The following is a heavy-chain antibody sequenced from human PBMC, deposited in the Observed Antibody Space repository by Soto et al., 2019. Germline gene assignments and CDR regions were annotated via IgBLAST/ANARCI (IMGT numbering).Heavy chain of an antibody. J-gene: IGHJ4*02. V-gene: IGHV3-30*18. D-gene: IGHD1-26*01. CDR3: AKDGSHNFDY. CDR2: MSYDGSNE. CDR1: GFTFSHYA. Sequence: QVQLVESGGGVVQPGRSLRLSCAASGFTFSHYAMHWVGQAPGKGLEWVALMSYDGSNEYYADSVKGRFTISRDNSKNTLYLQMNSLGAEDTAVYYCAKDGSHNFDYWGQGTLVTVSS.